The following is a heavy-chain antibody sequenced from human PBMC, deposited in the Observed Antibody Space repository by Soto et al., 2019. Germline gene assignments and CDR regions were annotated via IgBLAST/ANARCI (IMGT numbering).Heavy chain of an antibody. D-gene: IGHD4-17*01. CDR3: AHYDYGGLVY. CDR2: IYWDDDK. CDR1: GFSLSTSGVG. V-gene: IGHV2-5*02. Sequence: QITLKESGPTLVKPTQTLTLTCTFSGFSLSTSGVGVTWIRLPPGKALEWLALIYWDDDKRYSPSLKNRLTITKDTSKNQVVLTMTNLAPVDTATYYCAHYDYGGLVYWGQGALVTVSS. J-gene: IGHJ4*02.